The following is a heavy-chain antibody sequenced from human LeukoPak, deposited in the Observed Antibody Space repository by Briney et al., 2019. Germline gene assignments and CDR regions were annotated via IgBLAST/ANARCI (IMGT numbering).Heavy chain of an antibody. D-gene: IGHD1-7*01. V-gene: IGHV3-21*01. CDR3: ARDRDWNSGFDY. CDR1: GFTFSTYN. CDR2: ITSSSTYI. Sequence: GESLRLSCAASGFTFSTYNMNWVRQAPGKGLEWVSSITSSSTYIYYADSVKGRFTISRDNAKNSLYLQMNSLRAEDTAVYYCARDRDWNSGFDYWGQGTLVTVSS. J-gene: IGHJ4*02.